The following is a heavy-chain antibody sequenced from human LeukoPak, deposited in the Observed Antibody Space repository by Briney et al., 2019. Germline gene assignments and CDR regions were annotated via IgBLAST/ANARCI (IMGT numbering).Heavy chain of an antibody. CDR3: ARGTTTVPTDY. D-gene: IGHD4-17*01. Sequence: PGGSLRLSCAASGFTFSSYSMNWIRQAPGKGLEWVSSISGSSSYIYYADSVKGRFTISRANAKNSLYLQMNSLRAEDTAVYYCARGTTTVPTDYWGQGTLVTVSS. J-gene: IGHJ4*02. CDR1: GFTFSSYS. V-gene: IGHV3-21*01. CDR2: ISGSSSYI.